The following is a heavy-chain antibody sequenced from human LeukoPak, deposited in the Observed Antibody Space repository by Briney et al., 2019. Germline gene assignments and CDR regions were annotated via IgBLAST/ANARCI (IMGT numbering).Heavy chain of an antibody. V-gene: IGHV3-9*01. J-gene: IGHJ5*02. Sequence: GRSLRLSCVASGFTFDDYAMHWVRQAPGKGLEWVSGISWNSGSIGYADSVKGRFTISRDNAKNSLYLQMNSLRAEDTALYYCAKDSGYSSSWYNWFDPWGQGTLVTVSS. CDR1: GFTFDDYA. CDR2: ISWNSGSI. CDR3: AKDSGYSSSWYNWFDP. D-gene: IGHD6-13*01.